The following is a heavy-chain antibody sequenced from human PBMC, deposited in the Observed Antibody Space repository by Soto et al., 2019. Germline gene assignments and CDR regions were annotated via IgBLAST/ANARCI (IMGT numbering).Heavy chain of an antibody. J-gene: IGHJ5*02. CDR1: GGSISSGGYS. V-gene: IGHV4-31*03. CDR3: ARDLTYYYDSSGYHWFDP. CDR2: IDYSGST. D-gene: IGHD3-22*01. Sequence: SETLSLTCTVSGGSISSGGYSWSWIRQHPGKGLEWIGYIDYSGSTYYNPSLRSRLTISVDTSKNQFSLKLSSVIAADTAVYYCARDLTYYYDSSGYHWFDPWGQGTLVTVS.